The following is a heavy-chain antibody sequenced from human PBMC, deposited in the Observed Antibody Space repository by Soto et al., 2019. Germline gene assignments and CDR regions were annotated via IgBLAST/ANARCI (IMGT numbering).Heavy chain of an antibody. CDR1: GFTFSSHS. J-gene: IGHJ4*02. V-gene: IGHV3-21*02. D-gene: IGHD3-10*01. CDR3: VREGIGNYGSGFD. Sequence: EVQLVESGGGLVQPGGSLRLSCAASGFTFSSHSMTWVRQAPGKGLEWVSSITSGSRYMYYADSVKGRFTISRDNAEKSLYLQMNSLSAEDTAVYFCVREGIGNYGSGFDWGQGTLVTVSS. CDR2: ITSGSRYM.